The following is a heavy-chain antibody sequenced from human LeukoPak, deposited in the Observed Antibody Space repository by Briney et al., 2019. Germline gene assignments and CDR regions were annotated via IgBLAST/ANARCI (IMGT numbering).Heavy chain of an antibody. J-gene: IGHJ4*02. CDR2: ISIFSSTI. CDR1: GFTFSSYH. CDR3: ARTHERALDH. V-gene: IGHV3-48*01. Sequence: GGPLRLSCAASGFTFSSYHMTWVRQAPGKGLEWISYISIFSSTIYYADSVQGRFTISRDDAKYSVYLQMNSLRADDTAVYYCARTHERALDHWGQGTLVAVSS.